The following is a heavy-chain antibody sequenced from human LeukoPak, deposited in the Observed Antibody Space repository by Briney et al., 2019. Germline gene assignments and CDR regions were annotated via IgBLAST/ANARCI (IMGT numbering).Heavy chain of an antibody. CDR2: VSGGGDST. D-gene: IGHD5-24*01. Sequence: AGSLRFSCAASGFTFSNNAMSWVRQGPGKGLEWVSGVSGGGDSTSYADSVKGRFTISRDNSRNTLYLQMNSLRAEDTAIYYCAKDAPYVDMATMVKAYFFDYWGQGTLVTVSS. CDR3: AKDAPYVDMATMVKAYFFDY. V-gene: IGHV3-23*01. CDR1: GFTFSNNA. J-gene: IGHJ4*02.